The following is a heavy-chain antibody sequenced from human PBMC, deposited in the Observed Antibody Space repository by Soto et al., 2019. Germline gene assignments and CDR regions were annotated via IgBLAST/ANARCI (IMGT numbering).Heavy chain of an antibody. Sequence: GGSLRLSCLASGFIFTNYGMQWVRQAPGKGLEWVAVIWYDGRNEYYADSVKGRFTISRDDSKNTLYLQMNSLRVDDTAVYYCARERYRSSEDWGQGTLVTVSS. CDR2: IWYDGRNE. V-gene: IGHV3-33*01. D-gene: IGHD6-6*01. CDR3: ARERYRSSED. J-gene: IGHJ4*02. CDR1: GFIFTNYG.